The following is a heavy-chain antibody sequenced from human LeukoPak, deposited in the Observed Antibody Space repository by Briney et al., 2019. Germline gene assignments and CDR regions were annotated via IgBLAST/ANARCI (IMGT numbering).Heavy chain of an antibody. J-gene: IGHJ6*02. CDR2: IKQDGSEK. CDR3: ARVDAGYCPNGVCSPLLGGYYYYGMAV. V-gene: IGHV3-7*01. Sequence: GGSLRLSCAASGFTFSSYWMSWVRQAPGKGLEWVANIKQDGSEKYYVDSVKGRFTISRDNAKNSLYLQMNSLRAEDTAVYYCARVDAGYCPNGVCSPLLGGYYYYGMAVWGQGTTVTVSS. CDR1: GFTFSSYW. D-gene: IGHD2-8*01.